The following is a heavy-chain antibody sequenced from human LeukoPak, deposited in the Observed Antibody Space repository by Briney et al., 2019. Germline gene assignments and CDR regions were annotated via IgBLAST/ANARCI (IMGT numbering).Heavy chain of an antibody. D-gene: IGHD5-18*01. CDR2: INPSGGST. CDR1: GYTFTSYY. V-gene: IGHV1-46*01. Sequence: GSVKVSCKASGYTFTSYYMHWVRQAPGQGLEWMGIINPSGGSTSYAQKFQGRVTMTRDTSTSTVYMELSSLRSEDTAVYYCARGRGGYSYGDSLDYWGQGTLVTVSS. J-gene: IGHJ4*02. CDR3: ARGRGGYSYGDSLDY.